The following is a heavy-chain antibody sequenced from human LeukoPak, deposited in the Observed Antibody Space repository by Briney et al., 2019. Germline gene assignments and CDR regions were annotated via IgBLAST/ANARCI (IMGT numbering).Heavy chain of an antibody. J-gene: IGHJ5*02. D-gene: IGHD6-13*01. CDR1: GFTFSSYS. CDR2: ISSSSSYI. Sequence: GSLRLSCAASGFTFSSYSMSWVRQAPGKGLEWVSSISSSSSYIYYADSVKGRFTISRDNAKNSLYLQMNSLRAEDTAVYYCAREPSAGWFDPWGQETLVTVSS. V-gene: IGHV3-21*01. CDR3: AREPSAGWFDP.